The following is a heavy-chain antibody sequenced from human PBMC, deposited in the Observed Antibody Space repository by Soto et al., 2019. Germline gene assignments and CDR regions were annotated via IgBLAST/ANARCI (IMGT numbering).Heavy chain of an antibody. D-gene: IGHD6-6*01. CDR1: SGSLSGYY. CDR2: ISPSGTT. CDR3: ARAPKVSGSAQPRLAF. Sequence: SETLSLTCSLYSGSLSGYYWSWIRQPPGKGLEWIGEISPSGTTNYSPSLKSRVSISVDTSKNQFSLNLTSLTAADTAVYYCARAPKVSGSAQPRLAFWGQGSLVTVS. V-gene: IGHV4-34*01. J-gene: IGHJ4*02.